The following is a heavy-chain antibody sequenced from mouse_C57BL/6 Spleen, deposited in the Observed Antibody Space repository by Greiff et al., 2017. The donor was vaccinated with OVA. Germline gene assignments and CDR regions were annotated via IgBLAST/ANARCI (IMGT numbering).Heavy chain of an antibody. CDR2: IYPYNGVS. D-gene: IGHD1-1*02. J-gene: IGHJ1*03. CDR1: GYSFTGYY. CDR3: ARWWVRYWYFEV. V-gene: IGHV1-31*01. Sequence: EVQLHQSGPELVKPGASVKISCKASGYSFTGYYMPWVKQSHGNILDWIGYIYPYNGVSSYNQKFKGKATLTVDKSSSTAYMELRSLTSEDSAGYYCARWWVRYWYFEVWGTGTTVTVSS.